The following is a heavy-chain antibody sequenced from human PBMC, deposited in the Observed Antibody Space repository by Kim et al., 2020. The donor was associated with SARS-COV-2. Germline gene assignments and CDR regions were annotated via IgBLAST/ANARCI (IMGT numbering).Heavy chain of an antibody. D-gene: IGHD2-15*01. Sequence: SVKSRFTISRDNAKNSLYLQMNSLRAEDTAVYYCARAAVVVVAAWNAFDIWGQGTMVTVSS. J-gene: IGHJ3*02. V-gene: IGHV3-21*01. CDR3: ARAAVVVVAAWNAFDI.